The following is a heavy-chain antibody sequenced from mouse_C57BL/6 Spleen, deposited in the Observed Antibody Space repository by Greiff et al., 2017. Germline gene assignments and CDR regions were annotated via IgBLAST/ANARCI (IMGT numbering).Heavy chain of an antibody. CDR3: ARSLIFDGSKVFDY. V-gene: IGHV1-18*01. D-gene: IGHD2-3*01. Sequence: EVQLQQSGPELVKPGASVKIPCKASGYTFTDYNMDWVKQSHGKSLEWIGDINPNNGGTIYNQKFKGKATLTVDKSSSTAYMELRSLTSEDTAVYYCARSLIFDGSKVFDYWGQGTTLTVSS. CDR2: INPNNGGT. CDR1: GYTFTDYN. J-gene: IGHJ2*01.